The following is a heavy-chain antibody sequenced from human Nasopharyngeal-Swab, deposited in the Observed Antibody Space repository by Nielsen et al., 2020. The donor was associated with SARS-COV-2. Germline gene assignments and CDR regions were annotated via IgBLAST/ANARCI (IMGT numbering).Heavy chain of an antibody. CDR3: ARAPFVGGTLDY. D-gene: IGHD1-26*01. J-gene: IGHJ4*02. Sequence: GSLRLSCTVSGGSMRSYYWNWIRQPPGKGLEWIGYIYYSGSTNYNPSLKSRVTISVDTSENQFSLKLSSVTAADTAVYYRARAPFVGGTLDYWGQGTLVTVSS. CDR2: IYYSGST. CDR1: GGSMRSYY. V-gene: IGHV4-59*12.